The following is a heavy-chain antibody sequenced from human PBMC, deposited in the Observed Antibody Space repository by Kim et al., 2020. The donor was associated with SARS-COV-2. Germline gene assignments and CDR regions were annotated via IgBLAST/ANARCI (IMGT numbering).Heavy chain of an antibody. V-gene: IGHV1-3*01. CDR1: GYTFTSYA. J-gene: IGHJ4*02. CDR3: ARDRGGSFYLGNYFDY. Sequence: ASVKVSCKASGYTFTSYAMHWVRQAPGQRLEWMGWINAGNGNTKYSQKFQGRVTITRDTSASTAYMELSSLRSEDTAVYYCARDRGGSFYLGNYFDYWGQGTLVTVSS. D-gene: IGHD1-26*01. CDR2: INAGNGNT.